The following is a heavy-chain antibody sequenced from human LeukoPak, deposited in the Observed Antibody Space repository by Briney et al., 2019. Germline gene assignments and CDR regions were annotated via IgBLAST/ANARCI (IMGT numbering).Heavy chain of an antibody. CDR2: ISGSGGST. J-gene: IGHJ4*02. V-gene: IGHV3-23*01. D-gene: IGHD5-18*01. CDR3: AKDQGRGYSYGYYFDY. CDR1: GFTFSSYA. Sequence: GGSLRLSCAVSGFTFSSYAMNWVRQAPGKGLEWVSAISGSGGSTYYADSVKGRFTISRDNSKNTLYLQMNSLRAEDTAVYYCAKDQGRGYSYGYYFDYWGQGTLVTVSS.